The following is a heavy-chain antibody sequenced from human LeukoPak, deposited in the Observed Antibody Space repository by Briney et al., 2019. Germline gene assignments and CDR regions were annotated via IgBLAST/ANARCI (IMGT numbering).Heavy chain of an antibody. Sequence: SETLSLTCTVSDGSISSYYWSWIRQPPGKGLEWIGYIYYSGSTNYNPSLKSRVTISVDTSKNQFSLKLSSVTAADTAVYYCARDSCSGGSCYFLGMDVWGQGTTVTVSS. V-gene: IGHV4-59*01. CDR3: ARDSCSGGSCYFLGMDV. CDR1: DGSISSYY. J-gene: IGHJ6*02. D-gene: IGHD2-15*01. CDR2: IYYSGST.